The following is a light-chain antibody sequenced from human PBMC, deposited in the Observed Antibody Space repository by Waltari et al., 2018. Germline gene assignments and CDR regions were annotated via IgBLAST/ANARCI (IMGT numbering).Light chain of an antibody. J-gene: IGLJ2*01. CDR1: SSDIGGSKF. CDR2: EVT. V-gene: IGLV2-14*01. Sequence: QSALTQPASVSGSPGQSITISCSGASSDIGGSKFVFWYQHNPDKAPKRMIYEVTKRPPGVSTRFSGTKSDNTASLTISGLQAEDEGDYYCASYTSVSTLVVFGGGTKLTVL. CDR3: ASYTSVSTLVV.